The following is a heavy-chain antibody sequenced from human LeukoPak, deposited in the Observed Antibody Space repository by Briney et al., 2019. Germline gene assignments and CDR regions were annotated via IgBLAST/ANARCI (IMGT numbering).Heavy chain of an antibody. CDR2: IYASGST. CDR3: ARGKHDYSNYGDLDY. V-gene: IGHV4-4*07. J-gene: IGHJ4*02. Sequence: SETLSLTCTVSGGSISSFYWSWIRQPAGKGLEWIGRIYASGSTNYNPSLKSRVTMSLDTSKNQFSLKLSSVTAADTAVYYCARGKHDYSNYGDLDYWGQGTLVTVSS. D-gene: IGHD4-11*01. CDR1: GGSISSFY.